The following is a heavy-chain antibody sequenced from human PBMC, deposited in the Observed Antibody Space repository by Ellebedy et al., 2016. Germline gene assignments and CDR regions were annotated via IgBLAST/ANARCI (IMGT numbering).Heavy chain of an antibody. V-gene: IGHV3-21*01. CDR1: GFTFSSYS. Sequence: GGSLRLSCAASGFTFSSYSMNWVRQAPGKGLEWVSSISSSSSYIYYADSVKGRFTISRDNAKNSLYLQMNSLRAEDTAVYYCAREAFGRGQWYFDYWGRGTLVTVSS. CDR3: AREAFGRGQWYFDY. CDR2: ISSSSSYI. J-gene: IGHJ4*02. D-gene: IGHD3-3*02.